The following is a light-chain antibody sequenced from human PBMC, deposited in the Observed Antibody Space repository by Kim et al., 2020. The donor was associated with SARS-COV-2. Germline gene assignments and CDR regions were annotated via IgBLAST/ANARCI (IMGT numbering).Light chain of an antibody. J-gene: IGLJ3*02. CDR3: GTWDSSRSAGHWV. Sequence: KVTISCSVSSSNIRNNYVSGYQPPPGTAPKRVNDDKNKRTSRVPDRFSGSKAGTAATVGITGIQTGDEADDYCGTWDSSRSAGHWVFGGGTLLTVL. V-gene: IGLV1-51*01. CDR2: DKN. CDR1: SSNIRNNY.